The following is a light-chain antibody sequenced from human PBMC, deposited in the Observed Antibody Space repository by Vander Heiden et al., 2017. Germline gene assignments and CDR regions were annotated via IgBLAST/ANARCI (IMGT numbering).Light chain of an antibody. CDR1: ALPKQY. V-gene: IGLV3-25*03. CDR2: KDS. Sequence: SYELTKPPSVSVSPGQTARITCSGDALPKQYAYWYQQKPGQAPVLVIYKDSERPSGIPERFSGSSSGTTVTLTISGVQAEDEADYYCQSADSSGTLWVFGGGTKLTVL. CDR3: QSADSSGTLWV. J-gene: IGLJ3*02.